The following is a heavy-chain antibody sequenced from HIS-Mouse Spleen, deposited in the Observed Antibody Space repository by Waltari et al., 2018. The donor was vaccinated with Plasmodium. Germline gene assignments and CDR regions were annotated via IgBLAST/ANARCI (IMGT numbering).Heavy chain of an antibody. CDR1: AGSFSGYY. CDR3: ASSGSGSYYY. Sequence: QVQLQQWGAGLLKPSETLSLTCAVYAGSFSGYYCSWIRQPPGKGLEWIGEINHSGSTNYNPSLKSRVTISVDTSKNQFSLKLSSVTAADTAVYYCASSGSGSYYYWGQGTLVTVSS. D-gene: IGHD3-10*01. V-gene: IGHV4-34*01. J-gene: IGHJ4*02. CDR2: INHSGST.